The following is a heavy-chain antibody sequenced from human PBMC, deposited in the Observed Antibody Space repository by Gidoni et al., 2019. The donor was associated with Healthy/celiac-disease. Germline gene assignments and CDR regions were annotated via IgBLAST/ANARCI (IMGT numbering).Heavy chain of an antibody. CDR1: GYSFRSYG. Sequence: QVQLVQSGGEVKKPGASVKVSCKAYGYSFRSYGISWVRQAPGQGLEWMGWISAYNGNTNYAQKLQGRVTMTTDTSTSTAYMELRSLRSDDTAVYYCARSSIAAPNTVSRTDYWGQGTLVTVS. J-gene: IGHJ4*02. CDR3: ARSSIAAPNTVSRTDY. V-gene: IGHV1-18*01. D-gene: IGHD6-13*01. CDR2: ISAYNGNT.